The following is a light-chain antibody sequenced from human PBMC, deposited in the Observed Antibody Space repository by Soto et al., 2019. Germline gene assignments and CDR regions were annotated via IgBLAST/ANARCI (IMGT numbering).Light chain of an antibody. V-gene: IGLV2-14*01. CDR3: SSYAGSNNFV. CDR1: NSDIGDYDY. CDR2: EVT. J-gene: IGLJ1*01. Sequence: QSALTQPASVSGSPGQSITISCTGTNSDIGDYDYVSWYQHHPGKAPKLMIHEVTNRPSGVSNRFSGSKSGNTAFLTISGLQADDEAHYYCSSYAGSNNFVFGTGTKLTVL.